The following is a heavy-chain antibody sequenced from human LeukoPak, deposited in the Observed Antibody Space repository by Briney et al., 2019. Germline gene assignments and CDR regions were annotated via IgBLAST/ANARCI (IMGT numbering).Heavy chain of an antibody. CDR2: IDGRGGST. CDR3: AKHLWDAFDI. V-gene: IGHV3-23*01. CDR1: GFTFSRNA. Sequence: GGSPRLSCAASGFTFSRNAMSWVRQAPGKGLEWVSAIDGRGGSTFFADSVKGRFTISRDNSKNTLYLQMNNLRVEDTALYYCAKHLWDAFDIWGQGTMVTVSS. J-gene: IGHJ3*02.